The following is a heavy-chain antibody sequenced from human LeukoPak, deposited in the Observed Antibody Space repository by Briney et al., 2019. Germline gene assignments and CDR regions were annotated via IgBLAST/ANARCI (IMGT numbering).Heavy chain of an antibody. Sequence: GTSVKVSCKATGYCFTCYYVHWVHPASAQALEWMGWINPNGAGIQYAQKFQGVVSMTRDMSISAAYMALSRLRSDDTVVQPCARGRDSGCEGRWGWVDPWGPGTLVTVSS. CDR2: INPNGAGI. D-gene: IGHD1-26*01. V-gene: IGHV1-2*02. J-gene: IGHJ5*02. CDR1: GYCFTCYY. CDR3: ARGRDSGCEGRWGWVDP.